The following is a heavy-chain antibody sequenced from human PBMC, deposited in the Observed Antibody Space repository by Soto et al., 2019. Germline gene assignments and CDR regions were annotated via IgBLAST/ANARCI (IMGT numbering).Heavy chain of an antibody. CDR2: IKSKTDGGTI. D-gene: IGHD1-20*01. J-gene: IGHJ6*01. Sequence: EVQLVESGGGLGKPGGSLRLSCEASGLTFTNAWMTWVRQAPGKGLEWVGRIKSKTDGGTIDYAAPVKGRFSISRDDSKNMLNMEMNSLKTEDTAVYYCVNSGYYHGVDVWGQGTTVIVSS. V-gene: IGHV3-15*07. CDR3: VNSGYYHGVDV. CDR1: GLTFTNAW.